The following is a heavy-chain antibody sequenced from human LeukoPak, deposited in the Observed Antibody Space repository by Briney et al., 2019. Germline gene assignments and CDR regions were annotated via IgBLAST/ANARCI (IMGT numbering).Heavy chain of an antibody. CDR2: IYYSGST. CDR1: GRSISSYY. Sequence: PSETLSLTCTVSGRSISSYYWSWIRQPPGKGLEWIGYIYYSGSTNYNPSLKSRVTISVDTSKNQFSLKLSSVTAADTAVYYCARSGGYDPYYGMDVWGQGTTVTVSS. V-gene: IGHV4-59*08. D-gene: IGHD5-12*01. CDR3: ARSGGYDPYYGMDV. J-gene: IGHJ6*02.